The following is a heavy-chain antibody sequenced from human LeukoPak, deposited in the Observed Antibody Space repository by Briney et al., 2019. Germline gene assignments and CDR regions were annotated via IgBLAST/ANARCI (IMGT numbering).Heavy chain of an antibody. D-gene: IGHD1-14*01. J-gene: IGHJ5*02. CDR2: IYTSGST. CDR3: ARLTAGSWFDP. Sequence: SETLSLTCTVSGGSISSYYWSWIRQPPGKGLEWIGYIYTSGSTNYNPSLKSRVTISVDTSKNQFSLKLSSVTAADTAVYYCARLTAGSWFDPWGQGTLVTVSS. CDR1: GGSISSYY. V-gene: IGHV4-4*09.